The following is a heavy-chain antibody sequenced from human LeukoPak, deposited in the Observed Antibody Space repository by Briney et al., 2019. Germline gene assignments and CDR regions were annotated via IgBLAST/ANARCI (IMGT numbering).Heavy chain of an antibody. Sequence: SETLSLTCTVSGDSLSSGNFYWTWIRQPAGKGLEWIGRIYTSGSTNYNPSLKSRVTMSVDTSKNQFSLKLSSVTAADTAVYYCARGTYYYDSSGSGWFDPWGQGTLVTVSS. D-gene: IGHD3-22*01. CDR1: GDSLSSGNFY. J-gene: IGHJ5*02. CDR3: ARGTYYYDSSGSGWFDP. CDR2: IYTSGST. V-gene: IGHV4-61*02.